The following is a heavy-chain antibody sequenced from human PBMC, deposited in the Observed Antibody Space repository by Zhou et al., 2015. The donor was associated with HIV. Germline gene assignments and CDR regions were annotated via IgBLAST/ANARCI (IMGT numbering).Heavy chain of an antibody. D-gene: IGHD3-10*01. Sequence: EVQLVESGGGSVKPGGSLRLSCAASGFIFYKASMNWVRLAPGKGLEWVARIKSIPDGGTIDYAAPVKGRFVISRDDSKDTLYDSKETLFLQMNSLKAEDTGVYFCATERDYSDSGTLDYWGQGTLVTVSS. CDR1: GFIFYKAS. CDR3: ATERDYSDSGTLDY. CDR2: IKSIPDGGTI. V-gene: IGHV3-15*07. J-gene: IGHJ4*02.